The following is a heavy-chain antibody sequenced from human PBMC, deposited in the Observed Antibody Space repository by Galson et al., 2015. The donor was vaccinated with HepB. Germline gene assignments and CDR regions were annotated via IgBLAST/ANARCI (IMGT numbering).Heavy chain of an antibody. CDR3: AKDRSSSWYYFDY. Sequence: SLRLSCAASGFTFSSYGMHWVRQAPGKGLEWVAVISYDGSNKYYADSVKGRFTISRDNSKNTLYLQMNSLRAEDTAVYYCAKDRSSSWYYFDYWGQGTLVTVSS. CDR1: GFTFSSYG. J-gene: IGHJ4*02. V-gene: IGHV3-30*18. D-gene: IGHD6-13*01. CDR2: ISYDGSNK.